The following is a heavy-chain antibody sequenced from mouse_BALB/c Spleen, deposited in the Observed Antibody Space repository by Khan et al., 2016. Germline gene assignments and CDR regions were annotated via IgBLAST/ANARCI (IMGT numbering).Heavy chain of an antibody. CDR2: IVPSSGYT. D-gene: IGHD2-13*01. CDR1: GYTFTGYT. CDR3: TGRGQEGLPDY. J-gene: IGHJ2*01. Sequence: QIQLVQSGAELVRPGASVKMSCKASGYTFTGYTMYWIKQRPGQGLEWIGYIVPSSGYTDYNQKFRDRATLTADKSSSTAFLQLSSLTSEDSAVYYCTGRGQEGLPDYWGQGTTLTVST. V-gene: IGHV1-4*01.